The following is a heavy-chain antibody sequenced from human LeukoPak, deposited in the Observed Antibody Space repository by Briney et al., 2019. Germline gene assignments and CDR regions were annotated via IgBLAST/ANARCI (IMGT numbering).Heavy chain of an antibody. CDR2: IIPIFGTA. V-gene: IGHV1-69*13. D-gene: IGHD2-2*01. Sequence: SVKVSCKASGGTFSRYAMSWVRQAPGQGLDWMGGIIPIFGTASFAQKFQGRVTITADESTGTAYMELSSLRSEDTAVYYCARVVTPRYCSTPSCYWKGWFDPWGQGTLVTVSS. J-gene: IGHJ5*02. CDR3: ARVVTPRYCSTPSCYWKGWFDP. CDR1: GGTFSRYA.